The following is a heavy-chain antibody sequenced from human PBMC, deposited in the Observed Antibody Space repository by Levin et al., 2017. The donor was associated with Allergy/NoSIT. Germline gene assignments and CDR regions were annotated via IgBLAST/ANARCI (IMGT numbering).Heavy chain of an antibody. CDR1: GFTFSDDD. D-gene: IGHD3-10*01. J-gene: IGHJ4*02. CDR2: ISSRGSSI. CDR3: ARTLNYYGSGSFVFYFDY. Sequence: GESLKISCEASGFTFSDDDMSWIRQAPGKGLEWVSYISSRGSSIYYADSVKGRFTISRDNAKKSVYLQMNSLGAEDTAVYYCARTLNYYGSGSFVFYFDYWGKGTLVTVSS. V-gene: IGHV3-11*01.